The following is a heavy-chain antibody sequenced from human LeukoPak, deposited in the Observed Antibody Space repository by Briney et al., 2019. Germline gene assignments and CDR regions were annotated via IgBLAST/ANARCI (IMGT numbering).Heavy chain of an antibody. CDR2: IKQDGSEK. J-gene: IGHJ3*02. Sequence: GGSLRLSCAASGFTFSSYWMSWVRQAPGKGLEWVANIKQDGSEKYYVDSVKGRLTISRDNAKNSLYLQMNSLRAEDTAVYYCARVMESPFYYYVPHSAFDIWGQGTMVTVSS. CDR3: ARVMESPFYYYVPHSAFDI. CDR1: GFTFSSYW. V-gene: IGHV3-7*01. D-gene: IGHD3-10*02.